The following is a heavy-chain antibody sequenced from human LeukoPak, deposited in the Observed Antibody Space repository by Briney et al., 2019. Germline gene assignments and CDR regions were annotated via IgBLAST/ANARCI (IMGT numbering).Heavy chain of an antibody. CDR1: GGNFNNYA. CDR3: ARVESVRVAATDYYYFMDV. V-gene: IGHV1-69*06. J-gene: IGHJ6*03. CDR2: IIPIFGTA. Sequence: ASVKVSCKTSGGNFNNYAITWVRQAPGQGLEWMGGIIPIFGTASYAQKLQGRVTITADKSTSTAYMELTSLRSEDTAMYYCARVESVRVAATDYYYFMDVWGEGTTVTVSS. D-gene: IGHD2-15*01.